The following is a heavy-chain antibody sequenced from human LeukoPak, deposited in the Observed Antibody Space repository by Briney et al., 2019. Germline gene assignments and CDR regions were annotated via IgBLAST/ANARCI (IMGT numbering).Heavy chain of an antibody. D-gene: IGHD3-10*01. J-gene: IGHJ3*01. V-gene: IGHV1-18*01. CDR1: GYTFRTYG. CDR3: ARERGVYGFDV. CDR2: ISAYNGNT. Sequence: ASVNVSCKASGYTFRTYGVSWVRQAPGQGLEWMGWISAYNGNTNHAQKLQDRVTMTTDTSTKTAYMELRSLRSDDTAVYYCARERGVYGFDVWGQGTMVTVSS.